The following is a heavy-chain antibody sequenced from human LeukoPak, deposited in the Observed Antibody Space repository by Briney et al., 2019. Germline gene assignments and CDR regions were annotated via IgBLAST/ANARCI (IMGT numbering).Heavy chain of an antibody. CDR2: ISSSSSTI. V-gene: IGHV3-48*04. D-gene: IGHD6-6*01. J-gene: IGHJ3*02. Sequence: PGGSLRLSCAASGFTFSSYSMNWVRQAPGKGLEWVSYISSSSSTIYYADSVKGRFTISRDNAKNSLYLQMTSLRAEDTAVYYCARQTNMYSSSSGDAFDIWGQGTMVTVSS. CDR1: GFTFSSYS. CDR3: ARQTNMYSSSSGDAFDI.